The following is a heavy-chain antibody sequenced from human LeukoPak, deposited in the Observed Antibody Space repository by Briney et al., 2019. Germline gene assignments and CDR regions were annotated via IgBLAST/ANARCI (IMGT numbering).Heavy chain of an antibody. CDR2: LFSGGSA. CDR1: AFTVTNNY. V-gene: IGHV3-53*01. D-gene: IGHD4-17*01. CDR3: AKDLPDYGDYIEGY. J-gene: IGHJ4*02. Sequence: ARSLRLSCAVSAFTVTNNYLRWVRQAPGKGLEWVSILFSGGSAYYADSVEGRFTLSRDNSKNTLYLQMNSLRAEDTAVYYCAKDLPDYGDYIEGYWGQGTLVTVSS.